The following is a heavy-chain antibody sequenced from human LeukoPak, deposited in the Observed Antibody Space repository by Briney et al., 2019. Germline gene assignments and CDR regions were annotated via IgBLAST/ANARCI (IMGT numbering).Heavy chain of an antibody. CDR2: ISGSGRST. CDR3: AKSIVNSGTYIPFDY. J-gene: IGHJ4*02. D-gene: IGHD1-26*01. Sequence: GGSLRLSCAASGFTFRMYSIHWVRQAPGKGLEWVSVISGSGRSTYYADSVKGRFTISRDKSKNSLYLQMNSLRVEDTAIYYCAKSIVNSGTYIPFDYWGQGTLVTVSS. CDR1: GFTFRMYS. V-gene: IGHV3-23*01.